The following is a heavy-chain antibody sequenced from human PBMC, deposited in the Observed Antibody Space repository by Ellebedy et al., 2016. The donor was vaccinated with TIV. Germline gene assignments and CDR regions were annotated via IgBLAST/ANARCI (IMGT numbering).Heavy chain of an antibody. V-gene: IGHV4-61*02. CDR2: IYTSGST. Sequence: SETLSLTXTVSGGSISSGSYYWSWIRQPAGKGLEWIGRIYTSGSTNYNPSLKSRVTMSVDTSKNQFSLKLSSVTAADTAVYYCARGPFITMVRRNWFDPWGQGTLVTVSS. D-gene: IGHD3-10*01. CDR1: GGSISSGSYY. J-gene: IGHJ5*02. CDR3: ARGPFITMVRRNWFDP.